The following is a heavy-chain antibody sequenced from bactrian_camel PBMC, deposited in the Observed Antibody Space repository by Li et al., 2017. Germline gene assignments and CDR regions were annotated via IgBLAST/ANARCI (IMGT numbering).Heavy chain of an antibody. CDR3: AADVRTRRKNLMWGLRCEVDDEYTL. D-gene: IGHD5*01. V-gene: IGHV3S1*01. J-gene: IGHJ4*01. Sequence: HVQLVESGGASVQAGKSLRLSCKITGDPYSSNCRAWFRQAPGKEREGVAAFYVGGSSTYYADSVKGRFTISQDNAKVTLLLQMNSMSPDDTAMYYCAADVRTRRKNLMWGLRCEVDDEYTLWGQGTQVTVS. CDR2: FYVGGSST. CDR1: GDPYSSNC.